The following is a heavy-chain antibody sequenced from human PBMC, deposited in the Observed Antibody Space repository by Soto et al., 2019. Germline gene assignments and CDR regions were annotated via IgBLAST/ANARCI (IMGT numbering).Heavy chain of an antibody. CDR3: AIRSGYSYGYFDY. D-gene: IGHD5-18*01. J-gene: IGHJ4*02. V-gene: IGHV4-38-2*01. CDR1: GYSISSGYY. CDR2: IYHSGST. Sequence: SETLSLTCAVSGYSISSGYYWGWIRQPPGKGLEWIGSIYHSGSTHYNPSLKSRVTISVDTSKNQFSLKLSSVTAADTAVYYCAIRSGYSYGYFDYWGQGTLVTVSS.